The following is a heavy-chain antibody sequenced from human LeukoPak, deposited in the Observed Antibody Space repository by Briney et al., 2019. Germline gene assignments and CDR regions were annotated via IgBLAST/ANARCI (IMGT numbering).Heavy chain of an antibody. CDR3: ASGYYDYVWGSYRTPLAFDY. CDR1: GGSISSSSYY. D-gene: IGHD3-16*02. Sequence: PSETLSLTCTVSGGSISSSSYYWGWIRQPPGKGLEWIGSIYYSGSTYYNPSLKSRVTISVDTSKNQFSLKLSSVTAADTAVYYCASGYYDYVWGSYRTPLAFDYWGQGTLVTVSS. J-gene: IGHJ4*02. V-gene: IGHV4-39*01. CDR2: IYYSGST.